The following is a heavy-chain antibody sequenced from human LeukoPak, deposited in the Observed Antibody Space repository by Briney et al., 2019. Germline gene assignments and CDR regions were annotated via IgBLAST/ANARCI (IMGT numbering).Heavy chain of an antibody. CDR3: ARSRISMIVGLDY. J-gene: IGHJ4*02. Sequence: LAGGSLRLSCAASGFTFSSCWMHWVRQAPGKGLVWVSRINSDGSTTTYADSVKGRFTISRDNAKNTLYLQMNSLRAEDTAVYYCARSRISMIVGLDYWGQGTLVTVSS. V-gene: IGHV3-74*01. CDR2: INSDGSTT. D-gene: IGHD3-22*01. CDR1: GFTFSSCW.